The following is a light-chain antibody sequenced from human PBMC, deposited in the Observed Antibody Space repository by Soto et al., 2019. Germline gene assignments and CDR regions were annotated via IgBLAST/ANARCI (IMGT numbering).Light chain of an antibody. CDR2: GAS. CDR3: QQYGSSPWT. J-gene: IGKJ1*01. Sequence: ESVFPESPGSLSLSSGESATLSCRASQSVSSSYLGWYQQKPGQAPRLLIYGASSRATGIPDRFSGSGSGTEFTLTISRLEAEDFAVYYCQQYGSSPWTFGQGTKVDNK. V-gene: IGKV3-20*01. CDR1: QSVSSSY.